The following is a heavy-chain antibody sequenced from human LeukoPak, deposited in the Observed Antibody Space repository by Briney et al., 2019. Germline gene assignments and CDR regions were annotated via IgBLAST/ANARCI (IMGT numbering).Heavy chain of an antibody. V-gene: IGHV3-23*01. CDR3: AKAPVTTCSGAYCYPFDY. CDR2: ISVSGNT. D-gene: IGHD2-21*01. J-gene: IGHJ4*02. Sequence: TGGSLRLSCAASGFTLNSYAMSWVRQAPGKGLEWVSAISVSGNTYHADSVKGRFTISRDSSKNTLYLQMNRLRAEDAAVYYCAKAPVTTCSGAYCYPFDYWGQGTLVTVSS. CDR1: GFTLNSYA.